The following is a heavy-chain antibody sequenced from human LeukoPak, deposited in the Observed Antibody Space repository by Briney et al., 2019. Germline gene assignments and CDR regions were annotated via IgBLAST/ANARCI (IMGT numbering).Heavy chain of an antibody. Sequence: GASVTVSCTASGGTFSNYAITWVRQAPGQGLEWMGGIIPIFGTANYAQKFQGRVTITADESTSTAYMELSSLRSEDTAVYYCARDVVPAAMPYYYYMDVWGKGTTVTISS. D-gene: IGHD2-2*01. CDR1: GGTFSNYA. CDR3: ARDVVPAAMPYYYYMDV. V-gene: IGHV1-69*01. J-gene: IGHJ6*03. CDR2: IIPIFGTA.